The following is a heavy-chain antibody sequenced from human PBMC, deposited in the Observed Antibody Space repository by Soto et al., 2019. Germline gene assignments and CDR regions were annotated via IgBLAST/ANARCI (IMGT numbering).Heavy chain of an antibody. CDR3: ARVGLRYFDWYAPDAFDI. CDR1: GYTFTSYY. J-gene: IGHJ3*02. V-gene: IGHV1-46*03. CDR2: INPSGGST. D-gene: IGHD3-9*01. Sequence: GASVKVSCKASGYTFTSYYMHWVRQAPGQGLEWMGIINPSGGSTSYAQKFQGRVTMTRDTSTSTVYMELSSLRSEDTAVYYCARVGLRYFDWYAPDAFDIWGQGTMVTVSS.